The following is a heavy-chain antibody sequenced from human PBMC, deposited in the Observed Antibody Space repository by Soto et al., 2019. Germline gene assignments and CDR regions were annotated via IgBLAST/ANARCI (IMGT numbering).Heavy chain of an antibody. CDR1: GFTFSSYA. Sequence: EVQLLESGGGLVQPGGSLRLSCAASGFTFSSYAMSWVRQAPGKGLEWVSAISGSGGSTYYADSVKGRFTISRDNSKNTLYLQMTSRRAEETAVYYCAKDVVVASRAGVDPWGQGTLVTVS. CDR3: AKDVVVASRAGVDP. D-gene: IGHD2-15*01. V-gene: IGHV3-23*01. J-gene: IGHJ5*02. CDR2: ISGSGGST.